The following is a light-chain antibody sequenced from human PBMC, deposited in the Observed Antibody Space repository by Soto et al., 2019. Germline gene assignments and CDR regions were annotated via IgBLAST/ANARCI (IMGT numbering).Light chain of an antibody. Sequence: EIVLTQSPGTLSLSPGERATLSCRASQSVSSSYLAWYQQKPGQAPRLLLYGASSRATGIPDRFSGSGSGTDFTLTISSMEPEDFALYYCQQYVRSPPSWTFGQGTKVEIK. V-gene: IGKV3-20*01. CDR3: QQYVRSPPSWT. CDR2: GAS. CDR1: QSVSSSY. J-gene: IGKJ1*01.